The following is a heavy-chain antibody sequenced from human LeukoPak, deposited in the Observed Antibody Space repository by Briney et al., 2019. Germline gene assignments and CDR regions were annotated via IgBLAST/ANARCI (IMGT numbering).Heavy chain of an antibody. CDR1: GFTFSSYS. Sequence: GGSLRLSCAASGFTFSSYSMNWVRQAPGKGLEWVSSISSSSSSYIYYADSVKGRFTISRDNAKNSLYLQMNSLRAEDTAVYYCARDLDTAMANDAFDIWGQGTMVTVSS. D-gene: IGHD5-18*01. J-gene: IGHJ3*02. V-gene: IGHV3-21*01. CDR3: ARDLDTAMANDAFDI. CDR2: ISSSSSSYI.